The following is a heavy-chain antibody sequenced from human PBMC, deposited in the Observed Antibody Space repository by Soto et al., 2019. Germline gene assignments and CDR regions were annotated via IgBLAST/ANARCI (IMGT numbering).Heavy chain of an antibody. CDR2: VYHNGIT. D-gene: IGHD3-10*01. CDR1: GTSISSTFW. CDR3: ARRYGGAFDI. Sequence: SETLSLTCAVSGTSISSTFWWTWVRQPPGKGLEWIGEVYHNGITKYNPSLKSRVTMSTDKSNNQFSLKLSSVTAADTAVYYCARRYGGAFDIWGQGTMVTVSS. V-gene: IGHV4-4*02. J-gene: IGHJ3*02.